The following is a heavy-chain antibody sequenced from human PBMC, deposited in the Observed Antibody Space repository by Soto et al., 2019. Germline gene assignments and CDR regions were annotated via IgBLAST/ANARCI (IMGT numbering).Heavy chain of an antibody. V-gene: IGHV5-51*01. CDR1: GITSNTKR. CDR3: VATKRVTHATYSHH. CDR2: IYPSDSDT. Sequence: PAECLPISYEGFGITSNTKRIACVRHMAGKSLEWMGIIYPSDSDTRYSPSFQGQVTISADKSISTAYLQWTSLKASDTATYYRVATKRVTHATYSHHRGDGTRVAVSS. J-gene: IGHJ1*01. D-gene: IGHD2-21*02.